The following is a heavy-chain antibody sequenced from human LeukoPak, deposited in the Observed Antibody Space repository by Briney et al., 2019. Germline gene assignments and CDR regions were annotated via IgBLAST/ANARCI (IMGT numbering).Heavy chain of an antibody. Sequence: PSETLSLTCTVSGGSISSYYWSWIRQPPGKGLEWIGYIYYSGSTNYNPSLKSRVTISVDTSKNQFSLKLSSVTAADTAVYYCAELAITMIGGVWGKGNTVTISS. J-gene: IGHJ6*03. V-gene: IGHV4-59*01. D-gene: IGHD3-10*02. CDR2: IYYSGST. CDR1: GGSISSYY. CDR3: AELAITMIGGV.